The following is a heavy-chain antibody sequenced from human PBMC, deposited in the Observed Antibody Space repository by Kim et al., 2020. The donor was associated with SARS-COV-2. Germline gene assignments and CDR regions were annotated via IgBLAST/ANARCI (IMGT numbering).Heavy chain of an antibody. Sequence: SETLSLTCAVSGGSISSSNWWSWVRQPPGKGLEWIGEIYHSGSTNYNPSLKSRVTISVDKSKNQFSLKLSSVTAADTAVYYCARSRENDFWSGYYEWYFDYWGQGTLVTVSS. CDR2: IYHSGST. CDR1: GGSISSSNW. D-gene: IGHD3-3*01. CDR3: ARSRENDFWSGYYEWYFDY. J-gene: IGHJ4*02. V-gene: IGHV4-4*02.